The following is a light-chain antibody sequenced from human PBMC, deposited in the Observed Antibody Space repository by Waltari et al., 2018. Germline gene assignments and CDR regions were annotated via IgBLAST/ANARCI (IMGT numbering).Light chain of an antibody. CDR3: QQYDISPLT. CDR1: QTVRTTD. J-gene: IGKJ4*01. Sequence: EIVLPQSPGTLSLSPGERATPSSRASQTVRTTDLAGYQQKPGQAPTLLIYGASSRATGIPDRFSGSGSGTDFALTISSLEPEDFAVYYWQQYDISPLTFGGGTKVEIK. CDR2: GAS. V-gene: IGKV3-20*01.